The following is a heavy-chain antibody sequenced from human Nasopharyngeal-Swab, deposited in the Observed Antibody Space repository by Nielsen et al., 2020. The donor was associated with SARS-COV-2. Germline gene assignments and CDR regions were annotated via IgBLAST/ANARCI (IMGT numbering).Heavy chain of an antibody. J-gene: IGHJ3*02. V-gene: IGHV1-18*01. Sequence: ASVKVSCKASGYTFTSYGIIWVRQAPGQGLEWMGWISAYNGNTNYAQKLQGRVTMTTDTSTSTDYMELRSLRSDDTAVYYCARDLTALNYDILTGYFSDAFDIWGQGTMVTVSS. D-gene: IGHD3-9*01. CDR1: GYTFTSYG. CDR2: ISAYNGNT. CDR3: ARDLTALNYDILTGYFSDAFDI.